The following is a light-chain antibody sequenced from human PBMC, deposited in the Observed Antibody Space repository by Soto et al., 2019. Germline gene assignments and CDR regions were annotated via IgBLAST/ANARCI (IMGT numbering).Light chain of an antibody. V-gene: IGKV1-5*03. J-gene: IGKJ1*01. CDR3: QQYYNYTLT. CDR2: KAS. CDR1: QSISNR. Sequence: DIQMTQSPSTLSASVGDRVTITCRASQSISNRLAWYQQTPGKAPKLLIFKASTSQSGVPSSFSGSGSGTEFTLTISSLQPGDFATYYCQQYYNYTLTFGQGTKVEV.